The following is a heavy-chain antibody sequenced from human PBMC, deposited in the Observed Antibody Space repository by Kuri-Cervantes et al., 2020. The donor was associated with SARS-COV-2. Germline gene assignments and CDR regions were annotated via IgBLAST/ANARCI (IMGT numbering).Heavy chain of an antibody. D-gene: IGHD1-26*01. CDR3: AKGLGASSDYYYYYMDV. Sequence: GESLKISCAASGFTFSSYWMSWVRQAPGKGLEWVANIKQDGSEKYYVDSVKGRFTISRDNAKNSLYLQMNSLRAEDTAVYYCAKGLGASSDYYYYYMDVWGKGTTVTVSS. CDR1: GFTFSSYW. J-gene: IGHJ6*03. CDR2: IKQDGSEK. V-gene: IGHV3-7*01.